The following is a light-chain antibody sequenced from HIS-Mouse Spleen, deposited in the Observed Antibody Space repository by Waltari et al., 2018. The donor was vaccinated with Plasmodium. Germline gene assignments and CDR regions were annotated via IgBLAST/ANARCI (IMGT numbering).Light chain of an antibody. V-gene: IGLV3-25*03. CDR3: QSADSSGTYRV. CDR1: ALPKQY. CDR2: KDS. Sequence: SYELTQPPSVSVSPGQTARITCSGDALPKQYAYWYQQKPGQAPGRVIYKDSERPSGIPERVSGSSSGTTVTLTSSGVQAEDEADYYCQSADSSGTYRVFGGGTKLTVL. J-gene: IGLJ2*01.